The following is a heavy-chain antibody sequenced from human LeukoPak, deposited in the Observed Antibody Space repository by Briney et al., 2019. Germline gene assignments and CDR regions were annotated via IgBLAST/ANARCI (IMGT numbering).Heavy chain of an antibody. V-gene: IGHV1-2*02. J-gene: IGHJ6*03. D-gene: IGHD6-13*01. CDR1: GYTFTGYY. CDR2: INPNSGGT. Sequence: ASVKVSCKASGYTFTGYYMHWVRQAPGQGLEWMGWINPNSGGTNYAQKFQGRVTMTRDTSISTAYMELSRLRSDDTAVYYCARSLLAAAGTTHYYYYHMDVWGKGTTVTVSS. CDR3: ARSLLAAAGTTHYYYYHMDV.